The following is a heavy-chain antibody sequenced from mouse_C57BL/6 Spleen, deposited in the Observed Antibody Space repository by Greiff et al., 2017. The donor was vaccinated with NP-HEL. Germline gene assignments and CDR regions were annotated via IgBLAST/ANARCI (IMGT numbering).Heavy chain of an antibody. J-gene: IGHJ3*01. V-gene: IGHV1-53*01. Sequence: VQLQQPGTELVKPGASVKLSCKASGYTFTSYWMHWVKQRPGQGLEWIGNINPSNGGPNYNEKFKSKATLTVDKSSSSAYMQLSSLTTEDSAVYYCARWGNDYDDRAWFADWGQGTLVTVSA. CDR3: ARWGNDYDDRAWFAD. CDR2: INPSNGGP. CDR1: GYTFTSYW. D-gene: IGHD2-4*01.